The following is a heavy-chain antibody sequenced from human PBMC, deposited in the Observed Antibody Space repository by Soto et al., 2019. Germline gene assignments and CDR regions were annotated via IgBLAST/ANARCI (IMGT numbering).Heavy chain of an antibody. V-gene: IGHV3-11*06. J-gene: IGHJ3*02. Sequence: GGSLRLSCAASGFTFSDYYMSWIRQAPGKGLEWVSYISSSSSYTNYADSVKGRFTISRDNAKNSLYLQMNSLRAEDTAVYYCARETRTDYGGNPRLAFDIWGQGTMVTVSS. CDR2: ISSSSSYT. CDR3: ARETRTDYGGNPRLAFDI. CDR1: GFTFSDYY. D-gene: IGHD4-17*01.